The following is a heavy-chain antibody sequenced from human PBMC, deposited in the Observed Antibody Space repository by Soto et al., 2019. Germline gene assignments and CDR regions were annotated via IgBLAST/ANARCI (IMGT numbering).Heavy chain of an antibody. J-gene: IGHJ3*02. CDR1: GGTFSSYA. D-gene: IGHD3-22*01. CDR3: ARDTYDSSGYYYGGAFDI. Sequence: QVQLVQSGAEVKKPGSSVKVSCKASGGTFSSYAISWVRQAPGQGLEWMGGIIPIFGTANYAQKFQGRVTITADESTSTAYMELSSLRSEDTAVYYCARDTYDSSGYYYGGAFDIWGQGTMVTVSS. CDR2: IIPIFGTA. V-gene: IGHV1-69*01.